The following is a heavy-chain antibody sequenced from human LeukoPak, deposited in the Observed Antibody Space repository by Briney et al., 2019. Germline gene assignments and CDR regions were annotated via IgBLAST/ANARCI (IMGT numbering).Heavy chain of an antibody. CDR2: IYYSGST. CDR1: GGSISSYY. CDR3: ARRAPYSYQWSTLDY. D-gene: IGHD5-18*01. V-gene: IGHV4-59*08. Sequence: PSETLSLTCTVSGGSISSYYWSWIRQPPGKGLEWIGYIYYSGSTNYNPSLKSRVTISVDTSKNQFSLKLSSVTAADTAVYYCARRAPYSYQWSTLDYWGQGTLVTVSS. J-gene: IGHJ4*02.